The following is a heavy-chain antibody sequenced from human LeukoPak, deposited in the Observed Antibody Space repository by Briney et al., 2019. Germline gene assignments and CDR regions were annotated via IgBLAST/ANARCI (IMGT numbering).Heavy chain of an antibody. CDR1: GYSFTSYW. V-gene: IGHV5-51*01. CDR3: ASLRSSGYYSPFDY. Sequence: GESLKISXKGSGYSFTSYWIGWVRQMPGKGLEWTGIIYPGDSDTRYSPSFQGQVTISVDKSINTAYLQWSSLKASDTAMYYCASLRSSGYYSPFDYWGQGTLVTVSS. CDR2: IYPGDSDT. D-gene: IGHD3-22*01. J-gene: IGHJ4*02.